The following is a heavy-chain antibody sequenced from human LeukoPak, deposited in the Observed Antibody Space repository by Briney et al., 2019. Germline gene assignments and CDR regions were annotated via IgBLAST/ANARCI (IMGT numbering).Heavy chain of an antibody. CDR1: GFTFSNYN. D-gene: IGHD6-19*01. CDR2: ISSSSSYI. J-gene: IGHJ5*02. V-gene: IGHV3-21*01. CDR3: VREGGSDWYSGWFDP. Sequence: GGSLRLSCEVSGFTFSNYNMNWVRQAPGKELEWVSSISSSSSYIYYADSVKGRFTLSRDNAKNSLYLQMNSLRAEDTAVYYCVREGGSDWYSGWFDPWGQGTLVTVSS.